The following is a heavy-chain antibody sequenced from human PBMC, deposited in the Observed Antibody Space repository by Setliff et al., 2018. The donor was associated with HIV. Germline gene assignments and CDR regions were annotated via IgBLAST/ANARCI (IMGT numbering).Heavy chain of an antibody. Sequence: ASVKVSCKASGYTFMNFGISWVRQAPGQGLEWMGWITTYNGDTNYAQKFQGRVSMTTDTSTSTAYMEMKSLTSDDTAVYYCARMLGSSGWYVYWGQGTLVTVSS. D-gene: IGHD6-19*01. J-gene: IGHJ4*02. CDR1: GYTFMNFG. CDR2: ITTYNGDT. CDR3: ARMLGSSGWYVY. V-gene: IGHV1-18*04.